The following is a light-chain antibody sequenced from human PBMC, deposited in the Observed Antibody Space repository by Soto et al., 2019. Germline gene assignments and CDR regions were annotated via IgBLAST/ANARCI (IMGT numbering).Light chain of an antibody. J-gene: IGKJ4*01. V-gene: IGKV1-27*01. CDR2: AAS. CDR3: HKYTNGPA. Sequence: DIQMTQSPSSLSASVGDRVTITCRASQGISNYLAWYQQIPGKVPKLLISAASTLQSGVPSRFSGSGSRTDVPLTIGSLQPEDVATYYCHKYTNGPAFGGWTKVPIK. CDR1: QGISNY.